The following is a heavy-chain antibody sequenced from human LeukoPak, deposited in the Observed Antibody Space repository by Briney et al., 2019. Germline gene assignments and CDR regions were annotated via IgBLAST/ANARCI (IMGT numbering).Heavy chain of an antibody. CDR1: GFTFSNYA. Sequence: GGSLRLSCAASGFTFSNYAINWVRQAPGKGLEWVSAISGSGSTTHYADSVKGRFTISRDNSKNTLYLQMNSLRADDTAVYYCAKSSYNRFDYWGQGTLVTVSS. J-gene: IGHJ4*02. CDR2: ISGSGSTT. D-gene: IGHD2-2*02. CDR3: AKSSYNRFDY. V-gene: IGHV3-23*01.